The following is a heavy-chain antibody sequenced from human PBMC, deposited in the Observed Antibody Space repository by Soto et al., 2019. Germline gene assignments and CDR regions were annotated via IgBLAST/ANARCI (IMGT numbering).Heavy chain of an antibody. D-gene: IGHD3-22*01. Sequence: EVQLVESGGGLVQPGGSLRLSCAASGFTVSSNYMSWVRQAPGKGLAWVSVIFSGGTTYYADSVKCRFTILRDNSKNTMYLQMNSLRAEDTAVYYWARNGDSSDYRGWFDPWGQGTLVTVSS. V-gene: IGHV3-66*01. CDR3: ARNGDSSDYRGWFDP. J-gene: IGHJ5*02. CDR1: GFTVSSNY. CDR2: IFSGGTT.